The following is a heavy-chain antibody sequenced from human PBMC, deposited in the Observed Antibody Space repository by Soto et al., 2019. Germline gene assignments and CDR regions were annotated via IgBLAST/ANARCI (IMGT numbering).Heavy chain of an antibody. V-gene: IGHV3-48*01. CDR2: ISSSGGTI. CDR1: GFTCDDYG. J-gene: IGHJ5*02. Sequence: GGPMRVSCAASGFTCDDYGMSWVIKTQGKGLEWVSCISSSGGTIGYADSVKGRFTISRDNAKNSLYLQMNSLRAEDTAVYYCARNYYDSSGDSWFDPWGQGTLVTVSS. CDR3: ARNYYDSSGDSWFDP. D-gene: IGHD3-22*01.